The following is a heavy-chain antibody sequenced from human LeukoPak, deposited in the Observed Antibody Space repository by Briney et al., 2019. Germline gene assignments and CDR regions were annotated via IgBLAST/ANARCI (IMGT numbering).Heavy chain of an antibody. CDR3: ARGTSIRYSSSWYHGMDV. CDR1: GYTFTGYY. V-gene: IGHV1-2*02. Sequence: ASVKVSCKASGYTFTGYYMHWVRQAPGQGLEWMGWINPNSGGTNYAQKFQGRVTMTRDTSISTAYMELSRLRSDDTAVYYCARGTSIRYSSSWYHGMDVWGQGTTVTVSS. J-gene: IGHJ6*02. D-gene: IGHD6-13*01. CDR2: INPNSGGT.